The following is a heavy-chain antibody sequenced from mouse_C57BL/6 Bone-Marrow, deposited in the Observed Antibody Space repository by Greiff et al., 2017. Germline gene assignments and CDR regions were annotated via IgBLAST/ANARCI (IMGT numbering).Heavy chain of an antibody. CDR3: ARRRWYFDV. CDR2: LSNLAYSI. V-gene: IGHV5-15*04. J-gene: IGHJ1*03. CDR1: GFTFSDYG. Sequence: DVHLVESGGGLVQPGGSLKLSCAASGFTFSDYGMAWVRQAPRKGPEWVAFLSNLAYSIYYADTVTGRFTISRENAKNTLYLEMSSLRSEDTAMYYCARRRWYFDVWGTGTTVTVSS.